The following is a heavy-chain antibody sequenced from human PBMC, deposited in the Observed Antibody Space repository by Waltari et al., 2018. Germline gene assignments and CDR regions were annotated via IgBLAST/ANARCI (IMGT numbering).Heavy chain of an antibody. J-gene: IGHJ6*02. Sequence: QLELVESGGGVVKPGTSLRLSCVVSGFQFSKFGLHWVRQAPGKGLEWVALIWHDGGTKIYGEAVKGRFTISRDNAKNTLYLQMNSLGVEDTAVYFCARDRGKATKIHYFYGMDVWGQGTTVTVFS. D-gene: IGHD3-10*01. CDR1: GFQFSKFG. CDR3: ARDRGKATKIHYFYGMDV. CDR2: IWHDGGTK. V-gene: IGHV3-33*01.